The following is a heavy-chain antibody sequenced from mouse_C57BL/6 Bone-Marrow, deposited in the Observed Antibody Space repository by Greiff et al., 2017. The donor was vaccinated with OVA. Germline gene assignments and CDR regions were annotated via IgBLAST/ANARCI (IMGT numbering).Heavy chain of an antibody. Sequence: EVKLVESGPGLVKPSQSLSLTCSVTGYSITSGYYWNWIRQFPGNKLEWMGYISYDGSNNYNPSLKNRISITRDTSKNQFFLKLNSVTTEDTATYYCAREMYYFDYWGQGTTLTDSS. CDR3: AREMYYFDY. V-gene: IGHV3-6*01. CDR1: GYSITSGYY. J-gene: IGHJ2*01. CDR2: ISYDGSN.